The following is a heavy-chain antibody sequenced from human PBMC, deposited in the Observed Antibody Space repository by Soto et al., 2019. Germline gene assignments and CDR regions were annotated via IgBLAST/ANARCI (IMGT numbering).Heavy chain of an antibody. V-gene: IGHV1-69*02. J-gene: IGHJ4*02. CDR2: VNPIVSMS. Sequence: QVQLVQSGAEVKKPGSSVKVSCKASGDTFSFYTINWVRQAPGLGLEWMGRVNPIVSMSNYAQKFQGRGTSTADKSTNTAYMQLSSLRSEDTAIYYGAASYGSGYRAFDYWGQGALVTVSS. CDR3: AASYGSGYRAFDY. CDR1: GDTFSFYT. D-gene: IGHD3-10*01.